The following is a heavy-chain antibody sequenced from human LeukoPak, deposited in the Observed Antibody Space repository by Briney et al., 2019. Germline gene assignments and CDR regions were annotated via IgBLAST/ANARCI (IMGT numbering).Heavy chain of an antibody. J-gene: IGHJ4*02. CDR2: ISYDGSNK. Sequence: PGGSLRLSCAASGFTFSSYAMHWVRQAPGKGLEWVAVISYDGSNKYYADSVKGRFTISRDNSKNTLYLQVNSLRAEDTAVYYCARDRLAIFDCWGQGTLVTVSS. V-gene: IGHV3-30-3*01. CDR3: ARDRLAIFDC. CDR1: GFTFSSYA.